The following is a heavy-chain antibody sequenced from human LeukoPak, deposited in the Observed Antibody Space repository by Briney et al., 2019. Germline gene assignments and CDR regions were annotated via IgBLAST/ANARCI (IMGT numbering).Heavy chain of an antibody. Sequence: SETLPLTCTVSGGSITSHFWTWIRQAPGKGLEWVGYVSKSGSTNYNPSLQSRITISVDTSKNQFFLKLTSMTAADTAVYFCARDDYGVFDAFDVWRQGTVVTVSS. V-gene: IGHV4-4*08. CDR1: GGSITSHF. J-gene: IGHJ3*01. D-gene: IGHD3-16*01. CDR3: ARDDYGVFDAFDV. CDR2: VSKSGST.